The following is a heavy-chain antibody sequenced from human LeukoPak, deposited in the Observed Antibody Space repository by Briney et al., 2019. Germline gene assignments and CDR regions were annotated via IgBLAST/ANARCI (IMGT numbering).Heavy chain of an antibody. V-gene: IGHV3-23*01. CDR1: GFTFSSYA. CDR3: AKAKDYYDSSVDWFDP. J-gene: IGHJ5*02. D-gene: IGHD3-22*01. CDR2: ISGSGGST. Sequence: GGSLRLSCAASGFTFSSYAMSWVRQAPGKGLEWVSAISGSGGSTYYADSVKGRFTISRDNSKNTLYLQMNSLRAEDTAVYYCAKAKDYYDSSVDWFDPWGQGTLVTVSS.